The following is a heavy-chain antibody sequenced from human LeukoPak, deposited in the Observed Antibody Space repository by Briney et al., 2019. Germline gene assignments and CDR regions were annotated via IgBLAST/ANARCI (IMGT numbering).Heavy chain of an antibody. D-gene: IGHD6-13*01. CDR1: GYTFTSYG. CDR3: ASLNLYSSSWYDY. Sequence: GASVKVSCKASGYTFTSYGISWVRQAPGQGLEWMGRIIPILGIANYAQKFQGRVTITADKSTSTAYMELSSLRSEDTAVYYCASLNLYSSSWYDYWGQGTLVTVSS. J-gene: IGHJ4*02. V-gene: IGHV1-69*04. CDR2: IIPILGIA.